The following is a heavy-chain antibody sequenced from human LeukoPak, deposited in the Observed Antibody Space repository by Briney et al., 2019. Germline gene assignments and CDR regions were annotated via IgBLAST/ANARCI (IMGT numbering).Heavy chain of an antibody. J-gene: IGHJ4*02. D-gene: IGHD3-10*01. CDR2: IKQDGSEK. Sequence: PGGSLRLSCEASGLTFNKYWMTWVRQAPGKGLEWVANIKQDGSEKNYVDSVKGRFTISRDNAKNSLSLRMNSLSAEDTAVYYCAKGDYYGSGRNFDYWGQGTLVTVSS. V-gene: IGHV3-7*01. CDR1: GLTFNKYW. CDR3: AKGDYYGSGRNFDY.